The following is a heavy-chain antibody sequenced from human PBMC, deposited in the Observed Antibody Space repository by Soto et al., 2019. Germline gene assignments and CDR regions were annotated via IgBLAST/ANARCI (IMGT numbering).Heavy chain of an antibody. V-gene: IGHV1-69*04. J-gene: IGHJ4*02. CDR2: IIPILGIA. CDR1: GGTFSSYT. D-gene: IGHD3-9*01. Sequence: GASVKVSCKASGGTFSSYTISWVRQAPGQGLEWMGRIIPILGIANYAQKFQGRVTITADKSTSTAYMELSSLRSEDTAVYYCARDLPGNDILTGYYNYYFDYWGQGTLVTVSS. CDR3: ARDLPGNDILTGYYNYYFDY.